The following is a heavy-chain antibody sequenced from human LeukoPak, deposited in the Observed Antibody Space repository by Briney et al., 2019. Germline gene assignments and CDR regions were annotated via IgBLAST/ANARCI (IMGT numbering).Heavy chain of an antibody. V-gene: IGHV4-59*08. D-gene: IGHD6-19*01. CDR3: ARRVAVTGIYCFDL. CDR1: GGSISGYY. J-gene: IGHJ4*02. Sequence: SETLSLTCTVSGGSISGYYWSWIRQPPGEGLEWIGYVYYSGATNYNPSLKSRVTISLETSKNQFSLRLSSVTAADTAVYYCARRVAVTGIYCFDLWGQGTPVTVSS. CDR2: VYYSGAT.